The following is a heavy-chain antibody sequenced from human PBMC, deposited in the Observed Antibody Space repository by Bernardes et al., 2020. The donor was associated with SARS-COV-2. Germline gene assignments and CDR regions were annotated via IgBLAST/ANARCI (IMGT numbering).Heavy chain of an antibody. D-gene: IGHD1-7*01. CDR3: AREGTTQPSYYYYYGMDV. CDR1: GGSFSGYY. CDR2: INHSGST. V-gene: IGHV4-34*01. Sequence: SETLYLTCAVYGGSFSGYYWSWIRQPPGKGLEWIGAINHSGSTNYNPSLKSRVTISVDTSKNQFSLKLSSVTAADTAVYYCAREGTTQPSYYYYYGMDVWGQGTTVTVSS. J-gene: IGHJ6*02.